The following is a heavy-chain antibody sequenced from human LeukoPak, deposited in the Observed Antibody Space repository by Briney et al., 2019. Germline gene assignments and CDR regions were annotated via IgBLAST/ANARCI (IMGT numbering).Heavy chain of an antibody. CDR1: GGSVSSYC. D-gene: IGHD5-24*01. J-gene: IGHJ4*02. CDR2: IYFSGST. Sequence: SETLSLTCTVSGGSVSSYCWSWIRQPPGKGLEWIGYIYFSGSTNYNPSLKSRVTISVDTSKNQFSLKLSSVTAADTAVYYCARGGAGYKNFDYWGQGTLVTVSS. CDR3: ARGGAGYKNFDY. V-gene: IGHV4-59*08.